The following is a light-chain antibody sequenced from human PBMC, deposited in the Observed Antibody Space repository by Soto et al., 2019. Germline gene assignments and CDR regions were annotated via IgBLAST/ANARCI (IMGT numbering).Light chain of an antibody. Sequence: DIQMTQSPSSLSASVRDRVTITCRASQSISSYLNWYQQKPGKAPKLLIYAASSLQSGVPSRFSGSGSGTDFTLTISSLQPEDFATYYCQQSYSIPRTFGGGTKVEIK. CDR3: QQSYSIPRT. CDR2: AAS. V-gene: IGKV1-39*01. CDR1: QSISSY. J-gene: IGKJ4*01.